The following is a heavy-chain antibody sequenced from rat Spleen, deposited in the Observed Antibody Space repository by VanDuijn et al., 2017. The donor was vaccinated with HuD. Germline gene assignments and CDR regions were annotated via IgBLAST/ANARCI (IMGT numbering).Heavy chain of an antibody. V-gene: IGHV5-7*01. Sequence: EVQLVESGGGLVQPGRSMKLSCAASGFTFSNYDMAWVRQAPKKGLEWVATISYDGSSTYYRDSVKGRFTISRDNAKSTPYLQMNSLRSEDTATYYCTRDRDPMDAWGQGASVTVSS. CDR1: GFTFSNYD. CDR3: TRDRDPMDA. CDR2: ISYDGSST. D-gene: IGHD4-3*01. J-gene: IGHJ4*01.